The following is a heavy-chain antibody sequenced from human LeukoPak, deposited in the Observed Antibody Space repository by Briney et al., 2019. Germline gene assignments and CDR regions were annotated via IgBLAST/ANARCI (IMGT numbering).Heavy chain of an antibody. D-gene: IGHD3-22*01. CDR1: GGTFSSYA. V-gene: IGHV1-69*01. CDR3: ARDYGIVVAPNYYYYYGMDV. CDR2: IIPIFGTA. Sequence: SSVKVSCKASGGTFSSYAISWVRQAPGQGLEWMGGIIPIFGTANYAQKFQGRVTITADESTSTAYMELSSLRSEDTAVYYCARDYGIVVAPNYYYYYGMDVWGQGTTVTVSS. J-gene: IGHJ6*02.